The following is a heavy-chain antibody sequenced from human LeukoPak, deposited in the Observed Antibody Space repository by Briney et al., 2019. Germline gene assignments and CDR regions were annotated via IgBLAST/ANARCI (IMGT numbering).Heavy chain of an antibody. Sequence: ASVKVSCKASGYTFTSYDINWVRQATGQGLEWMGWMNPNSGNTGYAQKFQGRVTITRNTSISTAYMELRSLRSDDTAVYYCARDKQRDYDYVWGSYRHMSEIKFDYWGQGTLVTVSS. V-gene: IGHV1-8*03. CDR3: ARDKQRDYDYVWGSYRHMSEIKFDY. D-gene: IGHD3-16*02. CDR1: GYTFTSYD. J-gene: IGHJ4*02. CDR2: MNPNSGNT.